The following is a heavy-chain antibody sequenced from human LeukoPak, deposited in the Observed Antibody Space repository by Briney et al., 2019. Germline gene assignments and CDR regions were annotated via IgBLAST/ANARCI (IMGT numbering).Heavy chain of an antibody. CDR2: ISYDGSNK. CDR3: ARVASGVIDY. J-gene: IGHJ4*01. V-gene: IGHV3-30-3*01. Sequence: GGSLRLSCAASGFTFSSYAMHWVRQAPGKGLEWVAVISYDGSNKYYADSVKGRFTISRDSSKSTLYLQMNSLRGEDTAVYYCARVASGVIDYWGHGTLVTVSS. CDR1: GFTFSSYA. D-gene: IGHD3-10*01.